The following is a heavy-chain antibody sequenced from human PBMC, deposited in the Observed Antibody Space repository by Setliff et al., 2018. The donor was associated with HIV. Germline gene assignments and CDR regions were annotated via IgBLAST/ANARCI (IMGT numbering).Heavy chain of an antibody. V-gene: IGHV1-69-2*01. J-gene: IGHJ4*02. Sequence: GASVKVSCKGSGYTFIDYYMHWVQQAPGKGLEWMGRVDPEDGETIYAEKFQGRVTMTEDPPTDTAYLELSGLRFEDTAVYYCATLKEQWLSEGGFDYWGQGTLVTVSS. CDR3: ATLKEQWLSEGGFDY. CDR1: GYTFIDYY. D-gene: IGHD6-19*01. CDR2: VDPEDGET.